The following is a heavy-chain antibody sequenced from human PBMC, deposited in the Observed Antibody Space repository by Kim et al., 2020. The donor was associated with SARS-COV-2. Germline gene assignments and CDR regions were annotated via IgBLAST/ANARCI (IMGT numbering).Heavy chain of an antibody. J-gene: IGHJ5*02. CDR1: GGSFSGYY. V-gene: IGHV4-34*01. Sequence: SETLSLTCAVYGGSFSGYYWSWIRQPPGKGLEWIGEINHSGSTNYNPSLKSRVTISVDTSKNLFSLKLSSVTAADTAVYYCARTAFDWPYQGFDPWGQGTLVTVSS. D-gene: IGHD3-9*01. CDR3: ARTAFDWPYQGFDP. CDR2: INHSGST.